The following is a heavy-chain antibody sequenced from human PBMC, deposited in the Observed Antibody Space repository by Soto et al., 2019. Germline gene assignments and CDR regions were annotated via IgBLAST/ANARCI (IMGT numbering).Heavy chain of an antibody. CDR1: GFTFSTSA. CDR3: AKQIYGGNS. CDR2: IRNKANNYAT. V-gene: IGHV3-73*01. J-gene: IGHJ4*02. D-gene: IGHD2-21*02. Sequence: SGGSLRLSCAPSGFTFSTSAMHWVRQVSGKGLEWIARIRNKANNYATTYAPSVKGRFTISRDDSENTVYLHMNSLKIEDTAIYYCAKQIYGGNSWGQGTLVTVSS.